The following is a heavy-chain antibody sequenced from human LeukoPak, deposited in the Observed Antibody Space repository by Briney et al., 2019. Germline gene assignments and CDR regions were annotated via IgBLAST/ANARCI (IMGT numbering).Heavy chain of an antibody. CDR3: ARPASQFYYHHMDV. Sequence: PGGSLRLSCAASGFTFSSYAMSWVRQAPGKGLEWVSGIGGNGGSTYYADSAKGRFTISRDNSKNTLYLLMDSLRADDTAVYYCARPASQFYYHHMDVWGQGTTVTVSS. J-gene: IGHJ6*02. CDR2: IGGNGGST. D-gene: IGHD2-2*01. V-gene: IGHV3-23*01. CDR1: GFTFSSYA.